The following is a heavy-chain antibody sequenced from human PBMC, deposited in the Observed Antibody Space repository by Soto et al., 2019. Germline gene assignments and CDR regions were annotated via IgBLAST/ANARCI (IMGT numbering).Heavy chain of an antibody. D-gene: IGHD3-3*01. J-gene: IGHJ4*02. CDR1: GGSISSYY. V-gene: IGHV4-59*08. CDR3: ASSLYYDFWSGKIDY. CDR2: IYYSGST. Sequence: PSETLSLTCTVSGGSISSYYWSWIRQPPGKGLEWIGYIYYSGSTNYNPSLKSRVTISVDTSKNQFSLKLSSVTAADTAVYYCASSLYYDFWSGKIDYWGQGTLVTVSS.